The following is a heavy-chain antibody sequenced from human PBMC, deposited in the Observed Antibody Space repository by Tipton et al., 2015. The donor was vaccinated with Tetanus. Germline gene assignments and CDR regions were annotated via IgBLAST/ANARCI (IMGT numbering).Heavy chain of an antibody. D-gene: IGHD3-22*01. J-gene: IGHJ6*03. CDR3: ARDVGRDYYDSSGYYMDV. CDR2: ISAYIGNT. Sequence: QLVQSGAEVKKPGASVKVSCKASGYTFTSYGISWVRQAPGQGLEWMGWISAYIGNTNYAQKLQGRVTMTTDTSTSTAYMELRSLRSDDTAVYYCARDVGRDYYDSSGYYMDVWGKGTTVTVSS. V-gene: IGHV1-18*01. CDR1: GYTFTSYG.